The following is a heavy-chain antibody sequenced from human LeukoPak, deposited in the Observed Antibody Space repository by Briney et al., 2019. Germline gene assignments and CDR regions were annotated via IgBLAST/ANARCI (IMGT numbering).Heavy chain of an antibody. CDR1: GGTFSSYA. D-gene: IGHD6-13*01. Sequence: SVKVSCKASGGTFSSYAISWVRQAPGQGLEWMGRIIPIFGTANYAQKFQGRVTITTDESTSTAYMELSSLGSEDTAVYYCARGAGSSWYMDYFDYWGQGTLVTVSS. J-gene: IGHJ4*02. CDR2: IIPIFGTA. V-gene: IGHV1-69*05. CDR3: ARGAGSSWYMDYFDY.